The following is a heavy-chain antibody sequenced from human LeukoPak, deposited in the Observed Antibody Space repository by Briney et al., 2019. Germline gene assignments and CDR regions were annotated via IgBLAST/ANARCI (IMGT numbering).Heavy chain of an antibody. V-gene: IGHV3-21*01. J-gene: IGHJ6*03. D-gene: IGHD3-9*01. CDR2: ISSSSSYI. Sequence: GGSLRLSWAASGFTFSSYSLNWVRQAPGQGLESVSSISSSSSYIYYADSVKGRFTISRDNAKKSLYLQMNSLRAEDTAVYYCARANDNYYYYYMDVWGKGTTVTISS. CDR1: GFTFSSYS. CDR3: ARANDNYYYYYMDV.